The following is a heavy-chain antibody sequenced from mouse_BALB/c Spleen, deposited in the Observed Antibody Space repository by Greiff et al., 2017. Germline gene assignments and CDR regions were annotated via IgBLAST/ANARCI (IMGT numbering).Heavy chain of an antibody. J-gene: IGHJ3*01. V-gene: IGHV1-7*01. Sequence: VQLMESGAELAKPGASVKMSCKASGYTFTSYWMHWVKQRPGQGLEWIGYINPSTGYTEYNQKFKDKATLTADKSSSTAYMQLSSLTSEDSAVYYCAILTWFAYWGQGTLVTVSA. CDR2: INPSTGYT. CDR3: AILTWFAY. CDR1: GYTFTSYW.